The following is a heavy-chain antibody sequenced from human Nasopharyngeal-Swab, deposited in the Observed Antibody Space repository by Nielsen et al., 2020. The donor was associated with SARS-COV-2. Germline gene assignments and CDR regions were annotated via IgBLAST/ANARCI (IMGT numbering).Heavy chain of an antibody. J-gene: IGHJ6*02. CDR2: ISWNSANI. D-gene: IGHD3-10*01. V-gene: IGHV3-9*03. CDR3: AKSTGNYYYYYGVEV. Sequence: WIRQPPGKGLEWISGISWNSANIGYADSVKGRFTISRGNAKNSLHLQMNSLRAEDMAVYHCAKSTGNYYYYYGVEVWGQGTTVTVSS.